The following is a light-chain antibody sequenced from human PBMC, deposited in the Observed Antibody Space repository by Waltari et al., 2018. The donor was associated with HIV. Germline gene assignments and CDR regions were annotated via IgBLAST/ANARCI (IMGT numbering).Light chain of an antibody. V-gene: IGKV3-20*01. CDR2: GAS. J-gene: IGKJ3*01. CDR1: QSVISNY. Sequence: EIVLTQSPGTLSLSPGESATLSCRASQSVISNYLAWYQQKPGQAPRLLIYGASSRATGIPDRFSGSGSGTDFTLTISRLEPEDFAVYYCQQYGSWVTFGPGTTVDIK. CDR3: QQYGSWVT.